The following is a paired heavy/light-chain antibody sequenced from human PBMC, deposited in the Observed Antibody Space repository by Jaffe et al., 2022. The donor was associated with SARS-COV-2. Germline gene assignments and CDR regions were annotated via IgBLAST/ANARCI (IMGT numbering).Heavy chain of an antibody. D-gene: IGHD2-21*02. CDR3: ARVLEYCGGDCYSPTNDY. Sequence: QVQLQQWGAGLLKPSETLSLTCAVYGGSFSGYYWSWIRQPPGKGLEWIGEINHSGSTNYNPSLKSRVTISVDTSKNQFSLKLSSVTAADTAVYYCARVLEYCGGDCYSPTNDYWGQGTLVTVSS. CDR1: GGSFSGYY. CDR2: INHSGST. J-gene: IGHJ4*02. V-gene: IGHV4-34*01.
Light chain of an antibody. CDR3: QQYNSYPPS. CDR1: QGISNY. V-gene: IGKV1-16*02. J-gene: IGKJ3*01. CDR2: AAS. Sequence: DIQMTQSPSSLSASVGDRVTITCRASQGISNYLAWFQQKPGKAPKSLIYAASSLQSGVPSKFSGSGSGTDFTLTISSLQPEDFATYYCQQYNSYPPSFGPGTKVDIK.